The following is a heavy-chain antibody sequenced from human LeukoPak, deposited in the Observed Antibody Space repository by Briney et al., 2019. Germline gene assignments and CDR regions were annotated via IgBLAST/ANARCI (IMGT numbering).Heavy chain of an antibody. Sequence: SGPTLVKTTQTLTLTCTFSGFSLSTDGEGVGWIRQSPGKALEWLALIYWDDDKRYSPSLKSRLTITKDTSKNQVVLTMTNMDPVDTATYYCTHIRTTVTTAWGQGTLVTVSS. D-gene: IGHD4-17*01. CDR2: IYWDDDK. CDR3: THIRTTVTTA. J-gene: IGHJ5*02. V-gene: IGHV2-5*02. CDR1: GFSLSTDGEG.